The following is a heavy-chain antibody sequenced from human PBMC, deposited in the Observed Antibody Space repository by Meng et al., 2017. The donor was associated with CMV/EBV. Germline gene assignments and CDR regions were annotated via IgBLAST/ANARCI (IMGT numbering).Heavy chain of an antibody. CDR1: GYTLTGYY. V-gene: IGHV1-2*02. CDR3: ARDAHQLLLYNDY. Sequence: ASVKVSCKASGYTLTGYYMHWVRQAPGQGLEWMGWINPNSGGTNYAQKFQGRVTMTRDTSISTAYMELSRLRSDDTAVYYCARDAHQLLLYNDYWGQGTLVTVSS. CDR2: INPNSGGT. J-gene: IGHJ4*02. D-gene: IGHD2-2*01.